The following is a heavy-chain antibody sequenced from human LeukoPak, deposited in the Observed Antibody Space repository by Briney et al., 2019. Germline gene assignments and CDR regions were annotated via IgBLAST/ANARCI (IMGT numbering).Heavy chain of an antibody. J-gene: IGHJ4*02. CDR1: AFTFTSYV. CDR3: AKLYNDYGDENFDY. D-gene: IGHD4-17*01. CDR2: ISGGSGST. V-gene: IGHV3-23*01. Sequence: GGSLRLSCAASAFTFTSYVMSWVRQAPGKGLEWVSAISGGSGSTYYADSVKGRFTISRDNSKNTLYLQMNSLRAEDTAIYYCAKLYNDYGDENFDYWGQGPLVTVSS.